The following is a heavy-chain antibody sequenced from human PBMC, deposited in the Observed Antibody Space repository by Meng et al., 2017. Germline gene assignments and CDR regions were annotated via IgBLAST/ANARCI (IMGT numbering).Heavy chain of an antibody. V-gene: IGHV4-34*01. Sequence: ESLKISCAVYGGSFSGYYWSWIRQPPGKGLEWIGEIDDSGSTNYNPSLKSRVTISVDTSKNQFSLKLSSVTAADTAVYYCARAPYYYDSSGYYPYYHYYYGMDVWGQGTTVTVSS. CDR1: GGSFSGYY. D-gene: IGHD3-22*01. CDR2: IDDSGST. J-gene: IGHJ6*02. CDR3: ARAPYYYDSSGYYPYYHYYYGMDV.